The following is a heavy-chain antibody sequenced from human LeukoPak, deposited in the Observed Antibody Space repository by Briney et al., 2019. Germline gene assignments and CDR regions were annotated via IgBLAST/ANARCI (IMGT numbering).Heavy chain of an antibody. Sequence: GASVKVSCKASGGTFSSYAISWVRQAPGQGLEWMGGIIPIFGTANYAQKFQGRVTITADESTSTAYMELSGLRSEDTAVYYCAREEQWLPFDYWGQGTLVTVSS. D-gene: IGHD6-19*01. CDR2: IIPIFGTA. J-gene: IGHJ4*02. CDR1: GGTFSSYA. V-gene: IGHV1-69*13. CDR3: AREEQWLPFDY.